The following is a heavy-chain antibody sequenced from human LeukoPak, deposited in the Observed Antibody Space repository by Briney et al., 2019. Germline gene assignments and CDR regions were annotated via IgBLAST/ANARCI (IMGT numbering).Heavy chain of an antibody. CDR3: ARCSGRGHWLIDY. J-gene: IGHJ4*02. CDR2: ISDKKSEI. Sequence: PGGSLRLSCAASGFTFSDYSMNWVRQAPGKGLEWVSFISDKKSEIQYVDSVKGRFTISRDNAKSSLDLEMSSLRAADTAFYYCARCSGRGHWLIDYWGQKTLVTVSS. V-gene: IGHV3-21*06. D-gene: IGHD3-9*01. CDR1: GFTFSDYS.